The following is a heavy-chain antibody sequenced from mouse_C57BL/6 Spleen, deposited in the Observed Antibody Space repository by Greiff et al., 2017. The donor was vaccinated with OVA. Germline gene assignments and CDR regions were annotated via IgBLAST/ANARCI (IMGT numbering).Heavy chain of an antibody. V-gene: IGHV2-6*01. Sequence: VKLVESGPGLVAPSQSLSITCTVSGFSLISYGVDWVRQSPGKGLEWLGVIWGVGRTNYNSAMKFRLSTSKDNSKSQVYLKMNSLQTDDTAMYYGASGERDCDYRRGFAYWGQGTLVTVSA. CDR2: IWGVGRT. D-gene: IGHD2-4*01. J-gene: IGHJ3*01. CDR3: ASGERDCDYRRGFAY. CDR1: GFSLISYG.